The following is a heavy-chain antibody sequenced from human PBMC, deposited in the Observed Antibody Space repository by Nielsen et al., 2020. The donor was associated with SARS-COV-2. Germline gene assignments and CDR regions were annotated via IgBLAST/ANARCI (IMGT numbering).Heavy chain of an antibody. CDR2: IYFSGRT. CDR3: ARESSGYDHYTYGMDV. D-gene: IGHD5-12*01. V-gene: IGHV4-31*03. J-gene: IGHJ6*02. CDR1: GGSISSGGYY. Sequence: TLSLTCTVSGGSISSGGYYWSWIRNHPGKGLEWIGYIYFSGRTCYNPSLKSRVTISVDTSKNQFSMSLRSVTAADTAVYYCARESSGYDHYTYGMDVWGQGTTVTVPS.